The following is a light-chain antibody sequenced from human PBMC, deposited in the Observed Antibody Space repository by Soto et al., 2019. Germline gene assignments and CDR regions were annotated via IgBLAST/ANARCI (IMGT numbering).Light chain of an antibody. Sequence: EIMLTQAPATLSLSPGERSTLSCRASQSVSSYLAWYQQKPGQXHRXXIYDASNRATGIPARFSDIVYGTAGTITLSSLEPEDFEVYDGQQRSNWPLTFGPGTKVDIK. V-gene: IGKV3-11*01. CDR2: DAS. CDR1: QSVSSY. CDR3: QQRSNWPLT. J-gene: IGKJ3*01.